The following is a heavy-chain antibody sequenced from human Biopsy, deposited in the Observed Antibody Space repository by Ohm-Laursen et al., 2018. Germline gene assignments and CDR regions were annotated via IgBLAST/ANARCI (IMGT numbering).Heavy chain of an antibody. V-gene: IGHV1-46*01. J-gene: IGHJ4*02. D-gene: IGHD3-10*01. CDR2: INPSGGST. Sequence: ATVKISCKAFGYTFIAYYVNWVRQAPGQGLEWMGKINPSGGSTSYAQKFQGRVTMTRDTSTTTVYMELSSLRSEDTAVYYCARDRIGGRGDPPDHWGQGTLVTVSS. CDR1: GYTFIAYY. CDR3: ARDRIGGRGDPPDH.